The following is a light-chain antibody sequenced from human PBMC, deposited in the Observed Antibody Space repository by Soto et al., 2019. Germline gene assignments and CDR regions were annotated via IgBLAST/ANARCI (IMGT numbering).Light chain of an antibody. J-gene: IGKJ4*01. CDR3: QQYGNFPLS. Sequence: DMQMTQSPSSLSTSVGDRVTITCRASQGISTFLNWYQQKPGKAPKVLIYDASSLETGVPSRFSGDGSGTDFTLTISSLQPEDIATYYCQQYGNFPLSFGGGTKVDIK. V-gene: IGKV1-33*01. CDR2: DAS. CDR1: QGISTF.